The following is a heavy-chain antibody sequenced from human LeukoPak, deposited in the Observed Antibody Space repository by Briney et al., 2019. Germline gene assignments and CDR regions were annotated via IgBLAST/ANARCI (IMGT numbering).Heavy chain of an antibody. CDR3: ARIPCYTARYGEYFDS. V-gene: IGHV2-70*01. CDR1: GFSLSTRGMC. Sequence: ESGPALVKPTQTLTLTCTFSGFSLSTRGMCVSWIHQPPGKALEWLALIDWDDDKYYSTSLKTRLTISKDTSKNQVVLTTTNMDPVDTATYYCARIPCYTARYGEYFDSWGQGTLVTVSS. CDR2: IDWDDDK. D-gene: IGHD4-17*01. J-gene: IGHJ4*02.